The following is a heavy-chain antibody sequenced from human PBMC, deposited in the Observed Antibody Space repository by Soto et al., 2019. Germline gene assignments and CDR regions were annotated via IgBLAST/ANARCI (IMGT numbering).Heavy chain of an antibody. Sequence: EVHLVESGGGLVQPGGSLRLSCAASGFSLSDYWMNWVRQAPGKGLEWVAIIKQDGSDRYYVDSVKGRFTISRDNAKNSLYLQMSSLRVEDTALYYCARGRGWLHDYWGQGTLVTVSS. CDR2: IKQDGSDR. CDR1: GFSLSDYW. CDR3: ARGRGWLHDY. J-gene: IGHJ4*02. V-gene: IGHV3-7*01. D-gene: IGHD6-19*01.